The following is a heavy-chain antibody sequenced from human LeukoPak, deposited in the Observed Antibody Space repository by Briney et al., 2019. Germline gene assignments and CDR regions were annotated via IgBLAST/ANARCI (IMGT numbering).Heavy chain of an antibody. CDR3: ARENGDYADAFDI. CDR2: ISSDGAAT. V-gene: IGHV3-64*04. Sequence: GGSLRLSCSASGFIVSNYAMHWVRQAPGKGLQYVSAISSDGAATYYADSLKGRFTISRDVSKNTLYLQMSSLRPEDTAVYYCARENGDYADAFDIWGQGTMVTVSS. J-gene: IGHJ3*02. D-gene: IGHD4-17*01. CDR1: GFIVSNYA.